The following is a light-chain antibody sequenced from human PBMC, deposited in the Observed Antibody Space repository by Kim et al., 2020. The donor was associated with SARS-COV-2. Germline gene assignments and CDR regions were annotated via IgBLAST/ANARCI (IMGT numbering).Light chain of an antibody. V-gene: IGLV7-46*01. CDR2: GTT. J-gene: IGLJ2*01. CDR3: LVVYPGDREV. CDR1: TGAITSGQS. Sequence: GGTVTLTCGSSTGAITSGQSPSWFQQKAGQAPRTLITGTTNKHSWTPARFSGSLLGGKAALTLSGAQPEDEADYYCLVVYPGDREVFGGGTQLTVL.